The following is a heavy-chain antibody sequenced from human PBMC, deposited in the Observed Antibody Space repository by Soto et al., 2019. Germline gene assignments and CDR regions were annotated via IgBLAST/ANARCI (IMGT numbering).Heavy chain of an antibody. J-gene: IGHJ4*02. Sequence: SETLSLTCTVSGGSISSHYWSWIRQPPGKGLEWLGYIYYSGTTNYNPSLKSRVTISVDTSKNQFSLKLSSVTAADTAVYYCARGRYSSSSGPSGYWGQGTLVTVSS. CDR1: GGSISSHY. CDR2: IYYSGTT. V-gene: IGHV4-59*11. D-gene: IGHD6-6*01. CDR3: ARGRYSSSSGPSGY.